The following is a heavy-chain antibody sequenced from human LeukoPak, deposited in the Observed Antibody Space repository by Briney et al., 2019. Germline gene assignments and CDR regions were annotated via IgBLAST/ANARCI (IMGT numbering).Heavy chain of an antibody. Sequence: GGSLRLSCAASGFTFSDYYMSWIRQAPGKGLEWVSYISSSGSTIYYADSVKGRFTISRDNAKNSLYLQMNSLRAEDTAVYYCARDGAYDFWSGYYPSEFDYWGQGTLVTVSS. V-gene: IGHV3-11*04. CDR1: GFTFSDYY. D-gene: IGHD3-3*01. J-gene: IGHJ4*02. CDR3: ARDGAYDFWSGYYPSEFDY. CDR2: ISSSGSTI.